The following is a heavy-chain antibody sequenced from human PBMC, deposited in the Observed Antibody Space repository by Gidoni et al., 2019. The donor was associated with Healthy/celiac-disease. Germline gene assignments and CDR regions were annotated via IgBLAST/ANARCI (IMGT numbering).Heavy chain of an antibody. CDR2: ISACNENI. Sequence: HVQLVQSGHEVQKPGASVTVSCKASGYTFTSYGVSWVRQAPGQGLDWLGWISACNENISNEQKRQGRETMTTDTSTSTAYMELRSLRSDDTAGYYCARVRELALGGAVPWYGVAFDIWGQGTMVTVSS. J-gene: IGHJ3*02. CDR1: GYTFTSYG. D-gene: IGHD3-10*01. V-gene: IGHV1-18*04. CDR3: ARVRELALGGAVPWYGVAFDI.